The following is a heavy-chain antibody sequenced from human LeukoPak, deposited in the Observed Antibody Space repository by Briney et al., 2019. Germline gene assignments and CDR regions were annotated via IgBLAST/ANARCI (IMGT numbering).Heavy chain of an antibody. CDR2: IYHGGST. CDR1: GGSISNNNW. D-gene: IGHD3-10*01. Sequence: PETLSLTCAVSGGSISNNNWWSWVRQPPGMGLEWIGEIYHGGSTNYNPSLKSRVTMSVDRSKNQFSLKLSSVTAADTAVYYCARGEERGSGTVHFDYWGQGTLVTVSS. J-gene: IGHJ4*02. V-gene: IGHV4-4*03. CDR3: ARGEERGSGTVHFDY.